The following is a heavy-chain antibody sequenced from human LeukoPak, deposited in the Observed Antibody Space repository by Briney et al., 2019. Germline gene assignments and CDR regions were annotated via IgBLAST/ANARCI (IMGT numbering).Heavy chain of an antibody. CDR1: GYSISSGYY. Sequence: PSETLSLTCAVSGYSISSGYYWGWIRQPPGKGLEWIGSIYHSGSTYYNPSLKSRVTISVDTSKSQFSLKLSSVTAADTAVYYCARSYYGGNLSFFDYWGQGTLVTVSS. V-gene: IGHV4-38-2*01. CDR3: ARSYYGGNLSFFDY. CDR2: IYHSGST. D-gene: IGHD4-23*01. J-gene: IGHJ4*02.